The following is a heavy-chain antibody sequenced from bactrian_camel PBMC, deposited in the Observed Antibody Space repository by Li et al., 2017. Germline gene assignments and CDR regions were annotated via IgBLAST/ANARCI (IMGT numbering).Heavy chain of an antibody. CDR1: GFTFTDYG. CDR3: VRGALVSFRELTF. Sequence: VPLVESGGGLVQPGGILRLSCVASGFTFTDYGMTWVRQAPGKGLEWLSGISFGGTTTAYSDTAKGRFTISRDNTRNILYLQLDNLNSEDTAMYFCVRGALVSFRELTFWGQGTQVTVS. CDR2: ISFGGTTT. J-gene: IGHJ4*01. D-gene: IGHD6*01. V-gene: IGHV3S42*01.